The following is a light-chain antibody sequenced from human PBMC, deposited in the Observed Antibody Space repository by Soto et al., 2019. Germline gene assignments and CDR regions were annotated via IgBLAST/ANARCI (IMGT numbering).Light chain of an antibody. CDR2: GAS. CDR1: QSVSSN. J-gene: IGKJ2*01. Sequence: EIVMTQSPATLSVSPGERATLSCSASQSVSSNLAWYQQKPGQAPRLLIYGASTRATGIPARFSGSGSGTEFTLNISSLQSEDFAVYYCQQYNNWPVVEYTFGQGTKLEIK. CDR3: QQYNNWPVVEYT. V-gene: IGKV3-15*01.